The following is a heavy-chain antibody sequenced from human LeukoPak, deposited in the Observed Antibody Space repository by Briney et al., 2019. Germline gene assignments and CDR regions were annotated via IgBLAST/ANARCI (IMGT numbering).Heavy chain of an antibody. CDR2: IYYSGST. CDR3: ARWDGFWSGYPAPNYFDY. V-gene: IGHV4-39*01. CDR1: VGSISSSSYY. J-gene: IGHJ4*02. Sequence: SETLSLTCTVSVGSISSSSYYWGWIRQPPGKGLEWIGSIYYSGSTYYNPSLKSRVTISVDTSKNQFSLKLSSVTAADTAVYYCARWDGFWSGYPAPNYFDYWGQGTLVTVSS. D-gene: IGHD3-3*01.